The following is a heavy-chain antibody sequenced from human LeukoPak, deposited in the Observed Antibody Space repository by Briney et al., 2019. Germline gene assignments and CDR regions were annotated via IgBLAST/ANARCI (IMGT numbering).Heavy chain of an antibody. CDR3: ARRWIPPNFDY. D-gene: IGHD2-2*03. J-gene: IGHJ4*02. Sequence: SETLSLTCTVSGGSISSSSYYWGWIRQPPGKGLEWIGSIYYSGSTYYNPSLKSRVTISVDTSKNQFSLKLSSVTAADTAVYYCARRWIPPNFDYWGQGTLVTVSS. CDR1: GGSISSSSYY. V-gene: IGHV4-39*01. CDR2: IYYSGST.